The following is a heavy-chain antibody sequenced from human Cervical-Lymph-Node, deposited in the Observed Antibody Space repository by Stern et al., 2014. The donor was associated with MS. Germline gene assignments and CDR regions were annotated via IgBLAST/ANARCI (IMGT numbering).Heavy chain of an antibody. D-gene: IGHD6-13*01. V-gene: IGHV1-46*01. CDR1: GYTFTSYY. CDR2: INPSGGST. J-gene: IGHJ4*02. CDR3: ARDEAAAGTDN. Sequence: QVQLVESGAEVKKPGASVKVSCKASGYTFTSYYMHWVRQAPGQGLEWMGIINPSGGSTSYAQKFQGRVTMTRDTSTSPVYMELGSLRSEDTAVYYCARDEAAAGTDNWGQGTLVTVSS.